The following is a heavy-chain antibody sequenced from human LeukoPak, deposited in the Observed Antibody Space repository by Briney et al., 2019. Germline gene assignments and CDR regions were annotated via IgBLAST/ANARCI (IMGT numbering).Heavy chain of an antibody. CDR2: IYSGGST. CDR1: GFTVSSKY. V-gene: IGHV3-66*02. D-gene: IGHD6-13*01. J-gene: IGHJ4*02. Sequence: GGSLGLSCAASGFTVSSKYMGWVRQAPGKGLEWVSAIYSGGSTLYADSVKGRFTISRDNSKNTLYLQMNSLRAEDTAVYYCARRDSSSWSFDYWGQGTLVTVSS. CDR3: ARRDSSSWSFDY.